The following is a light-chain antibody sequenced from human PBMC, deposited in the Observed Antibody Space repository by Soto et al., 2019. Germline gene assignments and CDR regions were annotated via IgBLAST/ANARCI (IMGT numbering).Light chain of an antibody. J-gene: IGKJ3*01. CDR2: AAS. V-gene: IGKV1-39*01. CDR3: QQGHSMPFT. CDR1: QSITHS. Sequence: DIQMTQSPSSLSASVGDRVTITCRASQSITHSLNWYQHKPGKAPTLVVYAASSLQSGVPSRFSGSGSGTDFTLTISSLQPEDVATYFCQQGHSMPFTFGPGTKVDIK.